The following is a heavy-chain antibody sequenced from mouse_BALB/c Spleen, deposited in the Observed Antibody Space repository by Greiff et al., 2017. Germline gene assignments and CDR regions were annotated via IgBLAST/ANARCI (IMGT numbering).Heavy chain of an antibody. Sequence: EVKLMESGGGLVQPGGSMKLSCVASGFTFSNYWMNWVRQSPEKGLEWVAEIRLKSNNYATHYAESVKGRFTISRDDSKSSVYLQMNNLRAEDTGIYYCTRGNYPYWYFDVWGAGTTVTVSS. D-gene: IGHD2-1*01. CDR1: GFTFSNYW. CDR2: IRLKSNNYAT. J-gene: IGHJ1*01. V-gene: IGHV6-6*02. CDR3: TRGNYPYWYFDV.